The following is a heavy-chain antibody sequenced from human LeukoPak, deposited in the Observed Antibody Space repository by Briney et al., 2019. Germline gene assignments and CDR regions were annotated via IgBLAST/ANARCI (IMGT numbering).Heavy chain of an antibody. D-gene: IGHD3-22*01. Sequence: SETLSLTCTVSGGSISTYPWSWIRQSPGKGLEWIGYIYYTGSTNYNPSLKSRVTISIDSSKNQFSLKLTSVTAADTAMYYRARGPGNSSGYYYVWGQGTLVTVSS. J-gene: IGHJ4*02. CDR3: ARGPGNSSGYYYV. CDR2: IYYTGST. CDR1: GGSISTYP. V-gene: IGHV4-59*13.